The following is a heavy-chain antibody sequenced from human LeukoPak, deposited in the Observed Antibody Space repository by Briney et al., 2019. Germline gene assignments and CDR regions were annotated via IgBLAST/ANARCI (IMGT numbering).Heavy chain of an antibody. V-gene: IGHV3-23*01. CDR1: GFTFDDYG. CDR3: AKVLSGSQDY. D-gene: IGHD1-26*01. CDR2: ITGGAENT. Sequence: PGGSLRLSCAASGFTFDDYGMSWVRRAPGKGLNWLSTITGGAENTYYADSVKGRFTISRDNSKNTVYLQMDSLRVEDTAVYYCAKVLSGSQDYWGQGTLVTVFS. J-gene: IGHJ4*02.